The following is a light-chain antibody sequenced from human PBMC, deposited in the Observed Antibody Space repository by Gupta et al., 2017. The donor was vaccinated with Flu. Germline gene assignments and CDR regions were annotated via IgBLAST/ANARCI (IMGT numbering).Light chain of an antibody. J-gene: IGKJ1*01. CDR3: QQDGTSPPT. V-gene: IGKV3-20*01. CDR2: GAS. CDR1: QSVTSSY. Sequence: EIVLTQSPGTQSLSPGERATLSCRASQSVTSSYLAWYQQKPVQAPRLLIYGASSRATRIPDRFSGSASVTDFTLTIIRLEPQDFAVYYCQQDGTSPPTFGQGTKLEIK.